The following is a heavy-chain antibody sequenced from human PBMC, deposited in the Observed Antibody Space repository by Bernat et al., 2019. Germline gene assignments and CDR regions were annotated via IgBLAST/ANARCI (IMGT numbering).Heavy chain of an antibody. Sequence: QVQLVESGGGVVQPGRSLRLSCAASGFTFSSYAMHWVRQAPGKGLEWVAVISYDGSNKYYADSVKGRCTISRDNSKNTLYLQMNNLRAEDTAVYYCAGDPGPATRRYFDYWGQGTLVTVSS. CDR1: GFTFSSYA. V-gene: IGHV3-30-3*01. CDR2: ISYDGSNK. J-gene: IGHJ4*02. CDR3: AGDPGPATRRYFDY. D-gene: IGHD2-15*01.